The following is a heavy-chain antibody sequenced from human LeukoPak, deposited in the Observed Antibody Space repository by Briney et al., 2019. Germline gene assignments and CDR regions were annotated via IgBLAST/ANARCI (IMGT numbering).Heavy chain of an antibody. J-gene: IGHJ4*02. V-gene: IGHV3-33*08. CDR3: ARDRDNNYYDY. CDR2: IFYDGSKK. Sequence: GGSPRLSCAASGFIFSNYGMHWVRQAPGKGLEWVSFIFYDGSKKYYADSVKGRFTISRDDSKNTLYLQMNTLRVEDTAVYYCARDRDNNYYDYWGQGTLVTVSS. CDR1: GFIFSNYG. D-gene: IGHD5-24*01.